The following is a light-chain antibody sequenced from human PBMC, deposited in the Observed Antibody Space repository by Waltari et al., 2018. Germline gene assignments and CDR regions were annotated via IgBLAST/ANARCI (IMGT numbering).Light chain of an antibody. CDR1: QSILYTTTNNNY. CDR2: WAS. J-gene: IGKJ4*01. V-gene: IGKV4-1*01. Sequence: DIVMTQSPDSLAVSLGERATINCKSSQSILYTTTNNNYLAWHQQKAGQPPKLLIYWASNRQSGVPDRFSGSGSGTDFTLTISSLQAEDVAVYYCQQYYTTPLTFGGGTRVEI. CDR3: QQYYTTPLT.